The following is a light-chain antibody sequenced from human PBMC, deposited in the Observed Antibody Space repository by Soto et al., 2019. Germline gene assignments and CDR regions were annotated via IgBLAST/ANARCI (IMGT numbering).Light chain of an antibody. Sequence: QAVVTQEPSLTVSPGGTVTLTCASSTGPVTTSHYANWFQQKPGQPPRSLIYSTTNTHSWTPARFSGSLLGGKAALTLSGVLPEDEADYYCVLYYGGAHVVFGGGTKVTVL. J-gene: IGLJ2*01. CDR3: VLYYGGAHVV. CDR2: STT. V-gene: IGLV7-43*01. CDR1: TGPVTTSHY.